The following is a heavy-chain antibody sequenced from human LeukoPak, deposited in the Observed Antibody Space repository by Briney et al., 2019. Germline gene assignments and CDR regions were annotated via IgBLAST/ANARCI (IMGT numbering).Heavy chain of an antibody. V-gene: IGHV3-23*01. CDR3: ANEGRPYYDFWSGYFTPSGCFDY. J-gene: IGHJ4*02. D-gene: IGHD3-3*01. Sequence: PGGSLRLSCAASGFTFSSYAMSWVRQAPGKGLEWVSAISGSGGSTYYADSVKGRFTISRDNSKNTLYLQMNSLRAEDTAVYYCANEGRPYYDFWSGYFTPSGCFDYWGQGTLVTVSS. CDR2: ISGSGGST. CDR1: GFTFSSYA.